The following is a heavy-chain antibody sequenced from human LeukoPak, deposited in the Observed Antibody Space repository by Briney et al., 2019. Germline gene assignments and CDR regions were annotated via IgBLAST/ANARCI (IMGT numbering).Heavy chain of an antibody. CDR2: TYYRSKWY. D-gene: IGHD2-15*01. V-gene: IGHV6-1*01. CDR1: GDSVSSNSAA. Sequence: SQTLSLTCAISGDSVSSNSAAWNWIRQSPSRGLEWLGRTYYRSKWYMKSRLTINPNTSKNQFSLQLNSVTPEDTAVYYCARGGAGGRAFDIWGQGTMVTVSS. J-gene: IGHJ3*02. CDR3: ARGGAGGRAFDI.